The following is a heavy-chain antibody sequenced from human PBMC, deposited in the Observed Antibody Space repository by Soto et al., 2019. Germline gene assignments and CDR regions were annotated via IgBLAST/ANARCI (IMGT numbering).Heavy chain of an antibody. D-gene: IGHD3-9*01. Sequence: GGSLRLSCAASGFTFSSYGMHWVRQAPGKGLEWVAVISYDGSNKYYADSVKGRFTISRDNSKNTLYLQMNSLRAEDTAVYYCAKGARVVYYDSLTGPSSRMDVWGQGTTVTVSS. J-gene: IGHJ6*02. CDR2: ISYDGSNK. CDR1: GFTFSSYG. CDR3: AKGARVVYYDSLTGPSSRMDV. V-gene: IGHV3-30*18.